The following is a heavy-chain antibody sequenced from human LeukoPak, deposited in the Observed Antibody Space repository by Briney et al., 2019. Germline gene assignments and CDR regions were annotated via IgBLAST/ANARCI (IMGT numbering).Heavy chain of an antibody. J-gene: IGHJ5*02. D-gene: IGHD4-11*01. Sequence: GASVKVSCKASGYTFTSYDINWVRQATGQGLEWMGGMNPNSGNTGNAQKFQGRVTMSRNTSISTAYMELSSLRSEDTAVSYCARAAVTTSNWFDPWGQGTLVTVSS. CDR3: ARAAVTTSNWFDP. CDR2: MNPNSGNT. V-gene: IGHV1-8*01. CDR1: GYTFTSYD.